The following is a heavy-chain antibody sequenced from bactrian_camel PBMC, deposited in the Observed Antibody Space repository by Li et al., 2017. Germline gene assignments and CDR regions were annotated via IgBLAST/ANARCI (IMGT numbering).Heavy chain of an antibody. CDR1: GYTDDGHC. J-gene: IGHJ6*01. CDR2: IGSDRAT. D-gene: IGHD6*01. Sequence: QVQLVESGGGSVRAGTSLTLTCVTLGYTDDGHCMGWFRQVPGKQREKVALIGSDRATHYSQSVKGRLTISKDSAKNTLYLQMNNLKPEDTGMYYCKPDPVRKGSWCFGGWGQGTQVTVS. V-gene: IGHV3S55*01. CDR3: KPDPVRKGSWCFGG.